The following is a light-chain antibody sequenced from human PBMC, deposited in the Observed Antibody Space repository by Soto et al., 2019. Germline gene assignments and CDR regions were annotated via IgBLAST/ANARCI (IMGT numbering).Light chain of an antibody. Sequence: QSALTQPPSASGSPGQSVTISCTGTSSDVGAYKYVSWYQQYPGKAPKLVIYEVTKRPSGVPDRFSGSKSGNKASLTVSGLQAEDEADYYCTSYVGNDIWVFGGGTKVTVL. V-gene: IGLV2-8*01. J-gene: IGLJ3*02. CDR3: TSYVGNDIWV. CDR2: EVT. CDR1: SSDVGAYKY.